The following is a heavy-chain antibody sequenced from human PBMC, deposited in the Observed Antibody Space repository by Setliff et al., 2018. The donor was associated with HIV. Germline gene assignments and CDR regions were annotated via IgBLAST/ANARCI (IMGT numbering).Heavy chain of an antibody. CDR3: ARHRAVAGANYFDF. CDR1: GGSISSGSYY. Sequence: SETLSLTCTVSGGSISSGSYYWGWIRQPPGKGLEWIGCIYQSGSTYYNVSLKSRVIISVDTSKNQFSLKLNSVTAADTAIYYCARHRAVAGANYFDFWGQGTLVTVSS. CDR2: IYQSGST. D-gene: IGHD6-19*01. V-gene: IGHV4-39*01. J-gene: IGHJ4*02.